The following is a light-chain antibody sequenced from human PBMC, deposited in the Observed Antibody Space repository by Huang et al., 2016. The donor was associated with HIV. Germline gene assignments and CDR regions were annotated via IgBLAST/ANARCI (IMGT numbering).Light chain of an antibody. CDR1: QTISSY. Sequence: DIQLTQSPSSLSASLGDRVTIICRASQTISSYLSWYQQKPGKAPHLLIFGASSLHSGVPSRFSGSGSGTDFSLTVSNMEPEDFATYYCQQSYSSPPTFGQGTKVEIK. V-gene: IGKV1-39*01. CDR2: GAS. J-gene: IGKJ1*01. CDR3: QQSYSSPPT.